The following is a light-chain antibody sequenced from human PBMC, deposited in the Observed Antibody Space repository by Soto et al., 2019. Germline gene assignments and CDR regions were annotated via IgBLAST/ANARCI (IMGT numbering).Light chain of an antibody. Sequence: EIVMTQSPGTLSLSPGERATFSCRASQSVNSYLAWYQQKPGQAPRLLISDASDRATGIPDRFSGSGSGTDFTLTISRLVPEDFAVYYCQQYGDSPVTFGQGTKVDIK. CDR3: QQYGDSPVT. CDR2: DAS. J-gene: IGKJ1*01. V-gene: IGKV3-20*01. CDR1: QSVNSY.